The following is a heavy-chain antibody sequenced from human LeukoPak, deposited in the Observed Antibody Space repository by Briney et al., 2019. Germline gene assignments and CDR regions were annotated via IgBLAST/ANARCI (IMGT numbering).Heavy chain of an antibody. CDR1: GYTFTGYY. Sequence: ASVKVSCKASGYTFTGYYMHWVRQAPGQGLEWMGWINPNSGGTNYAQKLQGRVTMTRDTSISTAYMELSRLRSDDTAVYYCARDQGYCSGGSCYSGSNWFDPWGQGTLVTVSS. CDR2: INPNSGGT. V-gene: IGHV1-2*02. D-gene: IGHD2-15*01. CDR3: ARDQGYCSGGSCYSGSNWFDP. J-gene: IGHJ5*02.